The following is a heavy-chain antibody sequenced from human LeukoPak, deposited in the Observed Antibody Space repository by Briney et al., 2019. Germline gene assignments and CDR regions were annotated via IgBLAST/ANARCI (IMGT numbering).Heavy chain of an antibody. Sequence: GGSLRLSCAASGFTFSNYAMSWVRQAPGKGLEWVAAISRGGRTDYADSVKGRFTISRDNSKNTLYLQMNSLRAEDTAVYYCAKEGFYDFWSGYYMCWGQGTLVTVSS. CDR3: AKEGFYDFWSGYYMC. CDR2: ISRGGRT. D-gene: IGHD3-3*01. V-gene: IGHV3-23*01. CDR1: GFTFSNYA. J-gene: IGHJ4*02.